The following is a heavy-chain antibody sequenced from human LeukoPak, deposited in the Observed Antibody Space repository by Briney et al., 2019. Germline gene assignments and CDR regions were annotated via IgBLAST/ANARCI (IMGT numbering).Heavy chain of an antibody. Sequence: GGSLRLSCAASGFTFDDYAMHWVRQAPGKGLEWVSGISWNSGTIGYADSVKGRFTISRDNAKNSLYLQMNSLRAEDTALYYCAKDKSGNSHYYHYGMDVWGLGTTVTVSS. CDR3: AKDKSGNSHYYHYGMDV. V-gene: IGHV3-9*01. D-gene: IGHD4-23*01. J-gene: IGHJ6*02. CDR2: ISWNSGTI. CDR1: GFTFDDYA.